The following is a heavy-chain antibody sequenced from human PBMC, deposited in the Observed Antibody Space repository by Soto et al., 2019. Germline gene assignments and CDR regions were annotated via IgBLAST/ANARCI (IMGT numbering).Heavy chain of an antibody. CDR2: INRSGST. V-gene: IGHV4-34*01. CDR3: ARGRRRGYYYASSGTRRAFDI. D-gene: IGHD3-22*01. CDR1: GGSFSGYY. Sequence: SETLSLTCAVYGGSFSGYYWSWIRQPPGKGLEWIGEINRSGSTNYNPSLKSRVTISVDTSKNQFSLKLSSVTAADTAVYYCARGRRRGYYYASSGTRRAFDIWGQGTMVTVSS. J-gene: IGHJ3*02.